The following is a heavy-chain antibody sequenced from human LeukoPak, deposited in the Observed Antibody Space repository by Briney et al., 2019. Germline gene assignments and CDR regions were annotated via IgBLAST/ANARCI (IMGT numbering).Heavy chain of an antibody. D-gene: IGHD2/OR15-2a*01. J-gene: IGHJ4*01. Sequence: GGSLRLSCAASGFTFSSYALSWVRQAPGKGLEWVSAISVSGGSAFYADSVRGRFTISRDNSKNTLYLQMDSLRVEDTALYYCAKTLLPGHCRLDHWGKGTLVTVSS. CDR2: ISVSGGSA. V-gene: IGHV3-23*01. CDR3: AKTLLPGHCRLDH. CDR1: GFTFSSYA.